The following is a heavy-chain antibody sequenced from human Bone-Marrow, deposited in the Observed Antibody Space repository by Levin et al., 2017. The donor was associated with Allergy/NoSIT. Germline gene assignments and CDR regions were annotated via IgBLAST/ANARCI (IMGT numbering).Heavy chain of an antibody. CDR1: GITFSNYA. J-gene: IGHJ4*02. CDR3: ARGRYYDLWSGYYKGLDY. CDR2: IAYDGSNK. D-gene: IGHD3-3*01. Sequence: HPGGSLRLSCTASGITFSNYAVHWVRQAPGKGLEWVAVIAYDGSNKYYAASVKGRFTFSRDDSKNTLYLYMNSLGPDDTAVYYCARGRYYDLWSGYYKGLDYWGQGTLVTVSS. V-gene: IGHV3-30-3*01.